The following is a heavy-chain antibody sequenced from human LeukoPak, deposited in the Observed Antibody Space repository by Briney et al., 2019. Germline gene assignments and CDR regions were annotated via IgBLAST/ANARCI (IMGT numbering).Heavy chain of an antibody. CDR2: ISKTTTNI. CDR1: GFTFRSYN. CDR3: ARDQYDTWSRRGNFDS. D-gene: IGHD3-3*01. J-gene: IGHJ4*02. V-gene: IGHV3-21*04. Sequence: GGSLRLSCAASGFTFRSYNMNWVRQAPGKGLEWVSFISKTTTNIYYGDSVRGRFTISRDNTKNSLYLQMNSLRVEDTAVFYCARDQYDTWSRRGNFDSWGQGTLVIVSS.